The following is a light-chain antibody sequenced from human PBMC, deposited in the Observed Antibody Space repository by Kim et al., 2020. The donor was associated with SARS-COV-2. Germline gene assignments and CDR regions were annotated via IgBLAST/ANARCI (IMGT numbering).Light chain of an antibody. V-gene: IGKV1-27*01. CDR1: QGINNY. Sequence: DIQMTQSPSSLSASVGDRVTITCRASQGINNYLAWYQQRPGKVPKLLIYAASTLQSGVPSRFSGSGFGTDFTLTISSLQPEDGATYYCQKYNRDPWTFGRGNKVDIK. CDR2: AAS. J-gene: IGKJ1*01. CDR3: QKYNRDPWT.